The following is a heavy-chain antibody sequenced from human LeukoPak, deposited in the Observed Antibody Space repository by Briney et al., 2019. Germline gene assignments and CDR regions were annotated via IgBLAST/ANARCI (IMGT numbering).Heavy chain of an antibody. CDR3: TTEGDSGGDSSGWYGYFDY. D-gene: IGHD6-19*01. CDR2: IKSKTDGVTS. Sequence: PRGSLRLSCADPGFTFCNAWMSWVREALGKRLEWVGRIKSKTDGVTSEYAAPVKDRFTISRDDSKNTLYLQMNSLKTEDTAVYYCTTEGDSGGDSSGWYGYFDYWGQGTLVTVSS. CDR1: GFTFCNAW. V-gene: IGHV3-15*01. J-gene: IGHJ4*02.